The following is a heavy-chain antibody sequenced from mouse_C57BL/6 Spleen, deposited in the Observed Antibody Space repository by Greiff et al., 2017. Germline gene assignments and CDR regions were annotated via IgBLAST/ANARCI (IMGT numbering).Heavy chain of an antibody. V-gene: IGHV1-50*01. CDR1: GYTFTSYW. Sequence: QVQLQQPGAELVKPGASVKLSCKASGYTFTSYWMQWVKQRPGPGLEWIGEIDPSDSYTNYNQTFKGKATLTVDTSSSTAYMQLSSLTSEDSAVYYCARRNYGSSYRWYFDVWGTGTTVTVSS. CDR2: IDPSDSYT. D-gene: IGHD1-1*01. CDR3: ARRNYGSSYRWYFDV. J-gene: IGHJ1*03.